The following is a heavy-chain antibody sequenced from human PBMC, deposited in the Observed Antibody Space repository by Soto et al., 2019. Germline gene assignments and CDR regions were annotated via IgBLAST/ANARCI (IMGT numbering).Heavy chain of an antibody. D-gene: IGHD3-16*01. J-gene: IGHJ6*03. CDR3: ARRARSVFFYLGV. Sequence: EVQLAESGGGLAQPGGSLRLSCAASGFTLSGYAMDWVRQAPGKGLEYVSGISSNGVGTYYANSVQGRFTISRDNSKNTLYLQMVSLSPEDMAVYYCARRARSVFFYLGVWGKGTTVTVS. CDR2: ISSNGVGT. CDR1: GFTLSGYA. V-gene: IGHV3-64*01.